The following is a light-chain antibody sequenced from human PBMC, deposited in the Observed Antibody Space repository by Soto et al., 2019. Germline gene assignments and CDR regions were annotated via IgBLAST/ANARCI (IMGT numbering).Light chain of an antibody. CDR3: SSYTTSNTRQIV. Sequence: QSSLTQPAPLSGSPGQSITLSCTGNSSDVGGYNYVSWYQQHPGKAPKFMIYDVSNRPSGVSNRFSGSKSGNTASLTISGLQAEDEADYYCSSYTTSNTRQIVFGTGTRSPS. CDR2: DVS. CDR1: SSDVGGYNY. J-gene: IGLJ1*01. V-gene: IGLV2-14*01.